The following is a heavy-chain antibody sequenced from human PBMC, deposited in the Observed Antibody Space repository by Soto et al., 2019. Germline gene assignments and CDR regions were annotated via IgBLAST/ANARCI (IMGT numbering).Heavy chain of an antibody. D-gene: IGHD2-2*01. Sequence: DVPLVESGGDLGNPGGSLRLSCAASGFTFRHVWMSWVRQAPGKGLEWVGHIKRKSDGETTEYAAPVKGRFTISRDDSKNMLFLQMNSLKTEDTAVYYCTTEQYCSSNTCPGAFDMWGQGTMVTVSS. V-gene: IGHV3-15*01. CDR1: GFTFRHVW. CDR2: IKRKSDGETT. CDR3: TTEQYCSSNTCPGAFDM. J-gene: IGHJ3*02.